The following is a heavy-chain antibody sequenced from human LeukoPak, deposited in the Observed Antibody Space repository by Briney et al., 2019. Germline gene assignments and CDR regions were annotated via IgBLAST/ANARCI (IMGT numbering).Heavy chain of an antibody. J-gene: IGHJ4*02. V-gene: IGHV3-43D*03. Sequence: GGSLRLSCAASGFTFDDYAMHWVRQAPGKGLEWVSLISWDGGSTYYADSVKGRFTISRDNSKNSLYLQMNSLRAEDTALYYCAKDSTMVRGDYYFDYWGQGTLVTVSS. CDR1: GFTFDDYA. CDR3: AKDSTMVRGDYYFDY. CDR2: ISWDGGST. D-gene: IGHD3-10*01.